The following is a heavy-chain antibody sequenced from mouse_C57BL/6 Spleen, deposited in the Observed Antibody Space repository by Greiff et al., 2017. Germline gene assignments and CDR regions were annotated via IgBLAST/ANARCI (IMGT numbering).Heavy chain of an antibody. CDR2: INPYNGGT. J-gene: IGHJ3*01. CDR3: ARSTGTGGFAY. D-gene: IGHD4-1*01. V-gene: IGHV1-19*01. Sequence: EVQLQQSGPVLVKPGASVKMSCKASGYTFTDYYMNWVKQSHGKSLEWIGVINPYNGGTSYNQKFKGKATLTVDKSSSTAYMELNSLTSEDSAVYYCARSTGTGGFAYWGQGTLVTVSA. CDR1: GYTFTDYY.